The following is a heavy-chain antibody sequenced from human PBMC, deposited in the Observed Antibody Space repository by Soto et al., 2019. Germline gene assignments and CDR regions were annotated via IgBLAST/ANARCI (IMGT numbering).Heavy chain of an antibody. V-gene: IGHV3-30*18. CDR1: GFTFSSDG. J-gene: IGHJ6*02. CDR3: AKDLEDIVVVVAASSGYYYYGMDV. D-gene: IGHD2-15*01. CDR2: ISYDGSNK. Sequence: GGSLRLSCAASGFTFSSDGMHWVRQAPGKGREWVAGISYDGSNKYYADSVKGRFTISRDNSKNTLYLQMNSLRAEDTAVYYCAKDLEDIVVVVAASSGYYYYGMDVWGQGTTVTVSS.